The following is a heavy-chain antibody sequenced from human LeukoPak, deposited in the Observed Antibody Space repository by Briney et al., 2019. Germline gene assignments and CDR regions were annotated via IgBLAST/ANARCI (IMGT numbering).Heavy chain of an antibody. J-gene: IGHJ4*02. Sequence: SETLSLTCTVSGGSISSYYWSWLRQPPGKGLEWIGYIYYSGSTNYNPSLKSRVTISVDTSKNQFSLKLSSVTAADTAVYYCARMGYSYGTYYFDYWGQGTLVTVSS. CDR1: GGSISSYY. CDR3: ARMGYSYGTYYFDY. CDR2: IYYSGST. V-gene: IGHV4-59*01. D-gene: IGHD5-18*01.